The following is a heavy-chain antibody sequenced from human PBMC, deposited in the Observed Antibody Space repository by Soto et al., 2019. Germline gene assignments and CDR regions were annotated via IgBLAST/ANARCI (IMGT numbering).Heavy chain of an antibody. CDR1: GFTFTSHA. CDR3: ARERGEYTSGWYDY. Sequence: EVQLVESGGGLVQPGGSLRLSCAASGFTFTSHAIHWVRQAPGKGLEYVSSMTSNGDRADYANSVKGRFTVSRDASKNPLYLQLDSLRTEDMAVYYCARERGEYTSGWYDYWGQGTLVTVSS. J-gene: IGHJ4*02. CDR2: MTSNGDRA. D-gene: IGHD6-19*01. V-gene: IGHV3-64*01.